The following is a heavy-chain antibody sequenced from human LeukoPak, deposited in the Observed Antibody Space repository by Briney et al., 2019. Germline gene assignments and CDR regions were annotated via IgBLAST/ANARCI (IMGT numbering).Heavy chain of an antibody. J-gene: IGHJ4*02. V-gene: IGHV4-59*08. D-gene: IGHD1-14*01. Sequence: PSETLSLTCTVSGGSISSYYWSWIRQPPGKGLEWIGYIYYSGSTNYNPSLKSRVTISVDTSKNQFSLKLSSVTAADTPVYYCTRHGPTKSFRANFDYWGQGTLVTVSS. CDR3: TRHGPTKSFRANFDY. CDR1: GGSISSYY. CDR2: IYYSGST.